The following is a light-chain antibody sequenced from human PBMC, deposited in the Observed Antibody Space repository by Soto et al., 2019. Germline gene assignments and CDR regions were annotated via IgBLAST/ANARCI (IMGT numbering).Light chain of an antibody. CDR3: QQYDNWPRT. CDR1: QDISSN. Sequence: EIVMTQSPTTLSVSPGXRGTLSCRASQDISSNLAWYQQKPGQTPRLLIHGASTRATGIPARFSGSGSGTRFTLTIASLQSEDFAVYYCQQYDNWPRTFGQGTKVDSK. CDR2: GAS. V-gene: IGKV3-15*01. J-gene: IGKJ1*01.